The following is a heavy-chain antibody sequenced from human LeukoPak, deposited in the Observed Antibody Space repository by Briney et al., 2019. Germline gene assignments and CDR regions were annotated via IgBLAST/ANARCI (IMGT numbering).Heavy chain of an antibody. CDR1: GFTVSSNY. CDR2: IYSGGST. D-gene: IGHD5-12*01. Sequence: GGSLRLSCAASGFTVSSNYMSWVRQAPGKGLEWVSVIYSGGSTYYADSVKGRFTISRDNSKNTLYLQMNSLRAEDAAVYYCAREDIVATIARYYYGMDVWGQGTTVTVSS. J-gene: IGHJ6*02. V-gene: IGHV3-66*02. CDR3: AREDIVATIARYYYGMDV.